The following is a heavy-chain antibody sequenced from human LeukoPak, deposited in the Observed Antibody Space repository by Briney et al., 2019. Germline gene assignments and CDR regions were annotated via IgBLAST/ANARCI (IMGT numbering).Heavy chain of an antibody. J-gene: IGHJ6*02. CDR3: ARQKGQQLVEYYYYYGMDV. CDR2: IIISSSTI. CDR1: GFTLSSYN. D-gene: IGHD6-13*01. Sequence: PGGSLRLSCAASGFTLSSYNMNWVRQAPGKGLEWVSYIIISSSTIYSADSVKGRFTISRDNAKNSLYLQMNSLRAEDTAVYYCARQKGQQLVEYYYYYGMDVWGQGTTVTVSS. V-gene: IGHV3-48*01.